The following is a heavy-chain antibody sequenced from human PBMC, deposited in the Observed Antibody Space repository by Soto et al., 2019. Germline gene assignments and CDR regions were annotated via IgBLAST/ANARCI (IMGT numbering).Heavy chain of an antibody. CDR2: IYNSGST. CDR1: GGSISSGGYY. CDR3: ARDPAW. V-gene: IGHV4-31*03. D-gene: IGHD2-2*01. Sequence: QVQLQESGPGLVKPSETLSLTCTVSGGSISSGGYYWSWIRQHPGKGLEWIGYIYNSGSTYYNASSKSRVTISADASRNQFSLQMNSVTAADTAVYYCARDPAWWGQGTMVTVSS. J-gene: IGHJ3*01.